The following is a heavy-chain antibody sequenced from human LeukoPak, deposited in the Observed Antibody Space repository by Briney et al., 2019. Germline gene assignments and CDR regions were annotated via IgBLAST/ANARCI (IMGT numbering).Heavy chain of an antibody. CDR2: IIPIFGTT. J-gene: IGHJ4*02. V-gene: IGHV1-69*13. D-gene: IGHD6-13*01. CDR3: ARDSDSSSFFDY. Sequence: ASVKVSCKASGGTFSSYAISWVRQAPGQGLEWMGGIIPIFGTTNYAQKFQGRVTITADESTSTAYMELSSLRSEDTAVYYCARDSDSSSFFDYWGQGTLVTVSS. CDR1: GGTFSSYA.